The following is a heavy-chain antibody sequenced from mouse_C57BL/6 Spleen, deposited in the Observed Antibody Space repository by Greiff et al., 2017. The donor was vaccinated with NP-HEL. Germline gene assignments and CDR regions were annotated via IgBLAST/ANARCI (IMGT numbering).Heavy chain of an antibody. CDR2: ISSGGSYT. V-gene: IGHV5-6*01. D-gene: IGHD3-2*02. J-gene: IGHJ2*01. CDR1: GFTFSSYG. Sequence: EVMLVESGGDLVKPGGSLKLSCAASGFTFSSYGMSWVRQTPDKRLEWVATISSGGSYTYYPDSVKGRFTISRDNAKNTLYLQMSSLKSEDTAMYYCASHIDSSGYVDYWGQGTTLTVSS. CDR3: ASHIDSSGYVDY.